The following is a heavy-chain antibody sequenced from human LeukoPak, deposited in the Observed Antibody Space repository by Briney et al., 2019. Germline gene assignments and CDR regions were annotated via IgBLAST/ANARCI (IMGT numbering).Heavy chain of an antibody. Sequence: GGSLRLPCAASGFTFSDYYMTWIRQAPGTGLEWVSYISSSGTSIHYADSVKGRFTISRDNAKNSLYLQMNSLRAEDTAVYYCAELGITMIGGVWGKGNTVTISS. V-gene: IGHV3-11*04. D-gene: IGHD3-10*02. CDR1: GFTFSDYY. J-gene: IGHJ6*04. CDR3: AELGITMIGGV. CDR2: ISSSGTSI.